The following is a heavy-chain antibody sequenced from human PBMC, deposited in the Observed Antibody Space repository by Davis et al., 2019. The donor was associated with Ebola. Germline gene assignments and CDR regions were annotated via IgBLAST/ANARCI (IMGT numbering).Heavy chain of an antibody. CDR2: ISLSGSYI. V-gene: IGHV3-21*01. Sequence: GGSLRLSCAASGFTFSSYSMNWVLQAPAPFFFFFSSISLSGSYIYYADSLKGRFTISRENAENSLYLKMNSLRVEDTEIYYCARGRSAAGTPDSDYWGQGTLVTVSS. D-gene: IGHD6-13*01. CDR1: GFTFSSYS. J-gene: IGHJ4*02. CDR3: ARGRSAAGTPDSDY.